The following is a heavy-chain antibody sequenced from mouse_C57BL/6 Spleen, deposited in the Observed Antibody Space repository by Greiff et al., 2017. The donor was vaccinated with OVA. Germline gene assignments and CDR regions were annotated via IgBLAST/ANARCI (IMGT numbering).Heavy chain of an antibody. D-gene: IGHD1-1*01. Sequence: VQLQQSGPELVKPGASVKISCKASGYAFSSSWMNWVKQRPGKGLEWIGRIYPGDGDTNYNGKFKGKATLTADKSSSTAYMQLSSLTSEDSAVYFCAVFYYGQGFAYGGQGTLGTVSA. V-gene: IGHV1-82*01. CDR3: AVFYYGQGFAY. J-gene: IGHJ3*01. CDR2: IYPGDGDT. CDR1: GYAFSSSW.